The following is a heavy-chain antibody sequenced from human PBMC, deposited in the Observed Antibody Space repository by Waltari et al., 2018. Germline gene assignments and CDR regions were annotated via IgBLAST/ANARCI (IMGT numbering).Heavy chain of an antibody. CDR3: ARGHCGGDCYGNYYMDV. CDR2: INHSGST. D-gene: IGHD2-21*01. CDR1: GGSFSGYY. V-gene: IGHV4-34*01. J-gene: IGHJ6*03. Sequence: QVQLQQWGAGLLKPSETLSLTCAVYGGSFSGYYWSWIRQPPGKGLEWIGEINHSGSTNYNPSLKSRVTISVDTSKNQFSLKRSSVTAADTAVYYCARGHCGGDCYGNYYMDVWGKGTTVTVSS.